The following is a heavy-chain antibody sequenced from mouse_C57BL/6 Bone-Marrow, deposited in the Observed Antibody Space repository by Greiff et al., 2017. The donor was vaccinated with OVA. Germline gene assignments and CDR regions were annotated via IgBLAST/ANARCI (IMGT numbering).Heavy chain of an antibody. J-gene: IGHJ2*01. V-gene: IGHV1-64*01. CDR3: ARSISSIYYGLDY. Sequence: VQLQQPGAELVKPGASVKLSCKASGYTFTSYWMHWVKQRPGQGLEWIGMIHPNSGSTNYNEKFKSKATLTVDKSSSTAYMQLSSLTSEDSAVYYCARSISSIYYGLDYWGQGTTLTVSS. CDR1: GYTFTSYW. CDR2: IHPNSGST. D-gene: IGHD2-1*01.